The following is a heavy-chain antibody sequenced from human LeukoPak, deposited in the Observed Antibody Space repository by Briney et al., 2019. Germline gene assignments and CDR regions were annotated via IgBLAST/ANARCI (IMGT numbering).Heavy chain of an antibody. CDR2: IIPLFGAP. CDR3: GSGQLLSYFDY. CDR1: GGTFSSYA. D-gene: IGHD3-10*01. J-gene: IGHJ4*02. V-gene: IGHV1-69*05. Sequence: SVKVSCKASGGTFSSYAVSWLRQAPGQRLEWMGGIIPLFGAPNYAQKFQDRLTITKDESTSTVYMELNSLRSEDTAVYFCGSGQLLSYFDYWGQGTLVTVSS.